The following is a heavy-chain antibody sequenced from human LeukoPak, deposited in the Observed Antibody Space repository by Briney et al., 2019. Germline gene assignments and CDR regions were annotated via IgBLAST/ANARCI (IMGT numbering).Heavy chain of an antibody. Sequence: GASVKVSCKASGYTFTSYYMHWVRQAPGQGLEWMGIINPSGGSTSYAQKFQGRVTMTRDTSTSTVCMELSSLRSEDTAVYYCARDAGYSYGRKSHFDYWGQGTLVTVSS. V-gene: IGHV1-46*01. D-gene: IGHD5-18*01. CDR3: ARDAGYSYGRKSHFDY. J-gene: IGHJ4*02. CDR1: GYTFTSYY. CDR2: INPSGGST.